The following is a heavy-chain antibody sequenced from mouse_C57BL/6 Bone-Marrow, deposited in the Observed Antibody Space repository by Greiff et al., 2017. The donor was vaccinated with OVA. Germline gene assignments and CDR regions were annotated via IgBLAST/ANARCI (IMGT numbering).Heavy chain of an antibody. Sequence: DVKLQESGGGLVKPGGSLKLSCAASGFTFSDYGMHWVRQAPEKGLEWVAYISSGSSTIYYADTVKGRFTISRDNAKNTLFLQMTSLRSEDTAMYYCARDGGFQYYFDYWGQGTTLTVSS. CDR1: GFTFSDYG. D-gene: IGHD2-3*01. V-gene: IGHV5-17*01. J-gene: IGHJ2*01. CDR3: ARDGGFQYYFDY. CDR2: ISSGSSTI.